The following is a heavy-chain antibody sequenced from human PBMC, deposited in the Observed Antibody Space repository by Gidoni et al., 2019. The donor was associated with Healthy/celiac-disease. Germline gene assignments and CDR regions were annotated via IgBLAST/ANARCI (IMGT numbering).Heavy chain of an antibody. CDR1: GFTFSGYG. J-gene: IGHJ6*03. Sequence: QVQLVESGGGVVQPGRSLRLSCAASGFTFSGYGMHWVRQAPGKGLEWVAVISYDGSNKYYADSVKGRFTISRDNSKNTLYLQMNSLRAEDTAVYYCAKDLSDYDDDFGYMDVWGKGTTVTVSS. V-gene: IGHV3-30*18. D-gene: IGHD4-17*01. CDR2: ISYDGSNK. CDR3: AKDLSDYDDDFGYMDV.